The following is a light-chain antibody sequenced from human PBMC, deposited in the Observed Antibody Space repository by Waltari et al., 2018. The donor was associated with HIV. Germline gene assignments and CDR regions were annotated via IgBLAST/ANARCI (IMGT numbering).Light chain of an antibody. CDR1: SSDGGGYNY. V-gene: IGLV2-14*01. CDR3: SSYASSSTPYV. J-gene: IGLJ1*01. CDR2: EVS. Sequence: QPALTQPASVSGSPGQSITISCTGTSSDGGGYNYVSWYQQHPGKAPKLMIYEVSNRPSGVSNRFSGSKSGNTASLTISGLQAEDEADYYCSSYASSSTPYVFGTGTKVTVL.